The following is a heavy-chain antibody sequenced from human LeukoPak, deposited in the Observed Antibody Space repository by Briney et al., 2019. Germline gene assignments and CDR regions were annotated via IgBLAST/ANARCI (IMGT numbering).Heavy chain of an antibody. CDR2: IYTSGST. D-gene: IGHD6-13*01. Sequence: SETLSLTCTVSGGSISSGSYYWSWIRQPAGKGLDWIGRIYTSGSTEYNPSLKSRVTISVDTSKNQFSLKLSSVTAADTAVYYCARVGAAAVHYYMDVWGKGTTVTVSS. J-gene: IGHJ6*03. CDR1: GGSISSGSYY. V-gene: IGHV4-61*02. CDR3: ARVGAAAVHYYMDV.